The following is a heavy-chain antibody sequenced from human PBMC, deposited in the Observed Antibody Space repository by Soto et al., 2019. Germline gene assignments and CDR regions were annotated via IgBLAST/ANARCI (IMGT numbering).Heavy chain of an antibody. CDR1: GFSLSTSGVG. CDR3: ANRRCTNGVCYTIFDY. J-gene: IGHJ4*02. CDR2: IYWDDDK. Sequence: SGPTLVNPTQTLTLTCTFSGFSLSTSGVGVGWIRQPPGKALEWLALIYWDDDKRYSPSLKSRLTITKDTSKNQVVLTMTNMDPVDTATYYCANRRCTNGVCYTIFDYWGQGTLVTVSS. D-gene: IGHD2-8*01. V-gene: IGHV2-5*02.